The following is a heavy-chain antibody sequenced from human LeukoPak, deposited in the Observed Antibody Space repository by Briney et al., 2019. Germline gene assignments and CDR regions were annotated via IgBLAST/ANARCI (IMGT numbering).Heavy chain of an antibody. CDR1: GGSISSYY. CDR3: ARVFSYPLRAPFDP. J-gene: IGHJ5*02. D-gene: IGHD3-3*01. CDR2: IYYSGST. Sequence: SETLSLTCTVSGGSISSYYWSWIRQPPGKGLEWIGYIYYSGSTNYNPSLKSRVTISVETSKNEFSLKLRSVTAADTAVYYCARVFSYPLRAPFDPWGQGTLVTVSS. V-gene: IGHV4-59*01.